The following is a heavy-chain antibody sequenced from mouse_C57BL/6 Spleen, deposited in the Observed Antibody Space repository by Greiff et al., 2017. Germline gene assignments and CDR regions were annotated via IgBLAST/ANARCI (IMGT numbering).Heavy chain of an antibody. CDR3: ARDPGTSSFDY. J-gene: IGHJ2*01. CDR2: INYDGSST. V-gene: IGHV5-16*01. D-gene: IGHD4-1*01. CDR1: GFTFSDYY. Sequence: EVQLVESEGGLVQPGSSMKLSCTASGFTFSDYYMAWVRQVPEKGLEWVANINYDGSSTYYLDSLKSRFIISRDNAKNILYLQMSSLKSEDTATYYCARDPGTSSFDYWGQGTTLTVSS.